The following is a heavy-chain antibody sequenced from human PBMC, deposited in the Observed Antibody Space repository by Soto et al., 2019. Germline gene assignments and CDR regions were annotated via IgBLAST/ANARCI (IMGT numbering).Heavy chain of an antibody. CDR1: GFTFSSYE. J-gene: IGHJ6*02. CDR3: ARRLAVGEYYYYYYGMDV. Sequence: GGSLRLSCAASGFTFSSYEMNWVRQAPGKGLEWVSYISSSGSTIYYADSVKGRFTISRDNAKNSLYLQMNSLRAEDTAVYYCARRLAVGEYYYYYYGMDVWGQGTTVTVSS. D-gene: IGHD6-19*01. CDR2: ISSSGSTI. V-gene: IGHV3-48*03.